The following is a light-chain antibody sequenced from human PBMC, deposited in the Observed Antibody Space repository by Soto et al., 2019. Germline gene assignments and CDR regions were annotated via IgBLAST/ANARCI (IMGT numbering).Light chain of an antibody. J-gene: IGKJ2*01. Sequence: DSVMTQSPLSLPVTPVNPASSSCRSSQSLLHSNVYNYLDWYLQKTEQSPQLLIYLGSTRACGVPDRFSRSGSGTDFTLKISRVEAEDVGFYYCMQALQTMYTLGKGTKVDSK. CDR1: QSLLHSNVYNY. CDR2: LGS. CDR3: MQALQTMYT. V-gene: IGKV2-28*01.